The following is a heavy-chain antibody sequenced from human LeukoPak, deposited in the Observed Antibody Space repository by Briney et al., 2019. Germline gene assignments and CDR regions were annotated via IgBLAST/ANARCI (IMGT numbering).Heavy chain of an antibody. CDR2: IKQDGSER. CDR1: GFTFSSYA. V-gene: IGHV3-7*01. J-gene: IGHJ3*02. CDR3: ASFWFGELSFGAFDI. D-gene: IGHD3-10*01. Sequence: GGSLRLSCAASGFTFSSYAMHWVRQAPGKGLEWVANIKQDGSERYYVDSVKGRFTISRDNAKNSLYLQMNSLRAEDTAVYYCASFWFGELSFGAFDIWGQGTMVTVSS.